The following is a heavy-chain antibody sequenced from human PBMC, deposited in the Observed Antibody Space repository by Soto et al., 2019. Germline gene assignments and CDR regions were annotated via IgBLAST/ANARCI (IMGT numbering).Heavy chain of an antibody. CDR3: ARWNVQYDSYGYF. CDR1: GFTFSSYP. Sequence: GGSLRLSCAASGFTFSSYPMHWVRQAPGKGLEWVALISHDGSNKYYADSVKGRFTISRDNSQNTLYLQMNRLRAEDTAVYYCARWNVQYDSYGYFWGQGTLVTVSS. D-gene: IGHD5-18*01. CDR2: ISHDGSNK. V-gene: IGHV3-30-3*01. J-gene: IGHJ4*02.